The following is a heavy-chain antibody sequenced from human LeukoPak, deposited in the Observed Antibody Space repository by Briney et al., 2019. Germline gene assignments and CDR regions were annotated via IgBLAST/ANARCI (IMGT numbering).Heavy chain of an antibody. CDR3: AREGYDSSGYYSGFDY. D-gene: IGHD3-22*01. V-gene: IGHV4-59*01. CDR1: GGSISSYY. J-gene: IGHJ4*02. Sequence: SETLSLTCTVSGGSISSYYLSWIRQPPGKGLEWIGYIYYSGSTNYNPSLKSRVTISVDTSKSQFSLKLSSVTAADTAVYYCAREGYDSSGYYSGFDYWGQGTLVTVSS. CDR2: IYYSGST.